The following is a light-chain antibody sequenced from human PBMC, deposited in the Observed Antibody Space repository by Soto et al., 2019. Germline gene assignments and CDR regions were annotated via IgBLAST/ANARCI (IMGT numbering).Light chain of an antibody. V-gene: IGKV1-8*01. Sequence: IPMTQSPSSFSASIGDRVTITCRASQGISSFLAWYQQKPGKAPNLLSYAASTLQSGVPSRFRGSGSGTDFTLTIRCLKAEDFATYYCQQYKSNPRTFGGGTKVEIK. J-gene: IGKJ4*01. CDR1: QGISSF. CDR2: AAS. CDR3: QQYKSNPRT.